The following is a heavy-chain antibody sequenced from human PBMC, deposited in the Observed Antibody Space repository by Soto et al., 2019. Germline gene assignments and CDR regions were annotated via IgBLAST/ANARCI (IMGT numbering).Heavy chain of an antibody. CDR2: IYPSGGGT. CDR1: GYTFTNYY. Sequence: ASVKVSCKASGYTFTNYYMHWVRQAPGQGLEWMGVIYPSGGGTSYAQKFQGRVTMTRDTSTSTVYMGLSSLRSEDTAVYYCVRGSGSYPAFGMDGWGQGTTVTVSS. V-gene: IGHV1-46*01. CDR3: VRGSGSYPAFGMDG. J-gene: IGHJ6*02. D-gene: IGHD1-26*01.